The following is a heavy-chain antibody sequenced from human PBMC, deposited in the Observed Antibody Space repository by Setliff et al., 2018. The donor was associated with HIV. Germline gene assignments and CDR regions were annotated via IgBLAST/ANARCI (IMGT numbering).Heavy chain of an antibody. J-gene: IGHJ2*01. CDR2: IYHGGSA. CDR3: ARQYGGNSPVSYWYFDL. CDR1: GYSISSGYY. Sequence: SETLSLTCAVSGYSISSGYYWDWIRQPPGKGLEWIGSIYHGGSAYYKPSLKSRVTISVDMSKNQFSLRLSSVTAADTAVYYCARQYGGNSPVSYWYFDLWGRGTLVTVSS. V-gene: IGHV4-38-2*01. D-gene: IGHD2-21*02.